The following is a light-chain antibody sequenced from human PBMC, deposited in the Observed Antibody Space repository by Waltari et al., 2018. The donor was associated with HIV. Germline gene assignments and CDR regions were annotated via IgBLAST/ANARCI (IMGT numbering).Light chain of an antibody. J-gene: IGLJ3*02. Sequence: QSALTQPASVSGSPGQSITISCTGTSSDVGSYNVVSWYQQHPGKAPKLMIYEDNKRPSGVSNRFSGSKSVNTASLTISVLQAEDEADYYCCSYTGSTTWVFGGGTKLTVL. CDR1: SSDVGSYNV. CDR3: CSYTGSTTWV. CDR2: EDN. V-gene: IGLV2-23*01.